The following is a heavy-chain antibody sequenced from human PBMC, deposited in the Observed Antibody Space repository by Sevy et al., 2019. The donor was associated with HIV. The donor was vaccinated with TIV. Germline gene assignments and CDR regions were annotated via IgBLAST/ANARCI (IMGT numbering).Heavy chain of an antibody. CDR2: IYPGESDT. CDR3: AGSGSIYCSSASCVNWFDP. V-gene: IGHV5-51*01. D-gene: IGHD2-2*01. Sequence: GESLKISCKGSGYSFTSYWIGWVRQMPGKGLEWMGIIYPGESDTRYSPSFQGQVTISAEKSISTAYLNWSSLEASDTTMYNCAGSGSIYCSSASCVNWFDPWGQGTLVTVSS. J-gene: IGHJ5*02. CDR1: GYSFTSYW.